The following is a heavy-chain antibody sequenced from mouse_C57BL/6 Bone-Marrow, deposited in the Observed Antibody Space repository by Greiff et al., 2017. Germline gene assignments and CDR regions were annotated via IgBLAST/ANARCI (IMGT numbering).Heavy chain of an antibody. D-gene: IGHD1-1*01. CDR1: GFTFSSYA. V-gene: IGHV5-4*03. CDR3: ARGGSSYYGSSYDY. CDR2: ISDGGSYT. J-gene: IGHJ2*01. Sequence: EVMLVESGGGLVKPGGSLKLSCAASGFTFSSYAMSWVRQTPEKRLEWVATISDGGSYTYYPDNVKGRFTISRDNAKNNLYLQMSHLKSEDTAMYYCARGGSSYYGSSYDYWGQGTTLTVSS.